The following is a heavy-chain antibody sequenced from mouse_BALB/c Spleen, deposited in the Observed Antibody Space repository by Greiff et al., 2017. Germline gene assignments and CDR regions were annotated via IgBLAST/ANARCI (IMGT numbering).Heavy chain of an antibody. J-gene: IGHJ3*01. CDR3: AREYYRYGFAY. Sequence: QVQLKESGPGLVAPSQSLSITCTVSGFSLTSYGVHWVRQPPGKGLEWLGVIWAGGSTNYNSALMSRLSISKDNSKSQVFLKMNSLQTDDTAMYYCAREYYRYGFAYWGQGTLVTVSA. CDR1: GFSLTSYG. D-gene: IGHD2-14*01. CDR2: IWAGGST. V-gene: IGHV2-9*02.